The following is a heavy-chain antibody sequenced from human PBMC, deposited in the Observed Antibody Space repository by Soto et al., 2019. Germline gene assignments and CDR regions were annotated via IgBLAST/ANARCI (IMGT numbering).Heavy chain of an antibody. V-gene: IGHV1-69*13. CDR2: IIPIFGTA. CDR3: ARRKLLYNWNDGYYYYGMDV. D-gene: IGHD1-1*01. J-gene: IGHJ6*02. Sequence: ASVKVSCKASGGTFSSYAISWVRQAPGQGLEWMGGIIPIFGTANYAQKFQGRVTITADESTSTAYMELSSLRSEDTAVYYCARRKLLYNWNDGYYYYGMDVWGQGTTVTVSS. CDR1: GGTFSSYA.